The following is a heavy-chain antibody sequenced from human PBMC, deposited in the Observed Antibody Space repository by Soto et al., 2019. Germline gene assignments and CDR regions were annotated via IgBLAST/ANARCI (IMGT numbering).Heavy chain of an antibody. CDR1: GYTFTSYG. D-gene: IGHD3-3*01. CDR2: ISAYNGNT. Sequence: ASVKVSCKASGYTFTSYGISWVRQAPGQGLEWMGWISAYNGNTNYAQKLQGRVTMTTDTSTSTAYMELGSLRSDDTAVYYCARGAWISGSGYYPNNFDYWGRGTLVTVSS. CDR3: ARGAWISGSGYYPNNFDY. J-gene: IGHJ4*02. V-gene: IGHV1-18*01.